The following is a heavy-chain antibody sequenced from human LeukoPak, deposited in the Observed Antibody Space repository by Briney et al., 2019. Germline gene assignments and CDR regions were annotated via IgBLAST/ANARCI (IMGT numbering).Heavy chain of an antibody. CDR1: GFAFSSYG. V-gene: IGHV3-30*18. D-gene: IGHD5-12*01. CDR3: AKVIERRGGYARFDY. J-gene: IGHJ4*02. Sequence: GGSLRLSYAASGFAFSSYGMHWVRQAPGKGLEWVAVISYDGSNKYYADSVKGRFTISRDNAKNSLYLQMNSLRAEDTALYYCAKVIERRGGYARFDYWGQGTLVTVSS. CDR2: ISYDGSNK.